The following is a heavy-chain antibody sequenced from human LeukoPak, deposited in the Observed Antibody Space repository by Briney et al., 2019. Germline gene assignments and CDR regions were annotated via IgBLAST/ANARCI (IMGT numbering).Heavy chain of an antibody. CDR1: GYTFTSYG. D-gene: IGHD3-9*01. V-gene: IGHV1-18*04. CDR2: ISAYNGNT. CDR3: ARDAFHVARYYDILTGYYNDLDAFDI. J-gene: IGHJ3*02. Sequence: ASVKVSCKASGYTFTSYGISWVRQAPGQGLEWMGWISAYNGNTNYAQKLQGRVTMATDTSTSTAYMELRSLRSDDTAVYYCARDAFHVARYYDILTGYYNDLDAFDIWGQGTMVTVSS.